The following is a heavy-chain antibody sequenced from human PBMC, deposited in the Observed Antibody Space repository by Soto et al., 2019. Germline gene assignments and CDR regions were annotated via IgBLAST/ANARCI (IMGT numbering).Heavy chain of an antibody. D-gene: IGHD3-10*01. CDR2: ISGSGGST. J-gene: IGHJ6*02. Sequence: GGSMRLSCAASGFTLSSYAMSWVRQAPGEGLEWVSAISGSGGSTYYADSVKGRFTISRDNSKNTLYLQMNSLRAEDTAVYYCAKDNAAYYYGSGSYNLGMDVWGQGTTVTVSS. V-gene: IGHV3-23*01. CDR1: GFTLSSYA. CDR3: AKDNAAYYYGSGSYNLGMDV.